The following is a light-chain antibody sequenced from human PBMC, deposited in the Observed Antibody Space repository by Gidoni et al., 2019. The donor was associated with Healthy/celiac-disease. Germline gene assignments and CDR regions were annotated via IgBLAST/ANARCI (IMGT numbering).Light chain of an antibody. CDR2: DAS. Sequence: EIVFTQSPATLSLSPGERATLSCRASQSVSSYLAWYQQKPGHAPRLLIYDASNRATGIPARFSGSGSGTDFTLTISSLEPEDFAVYYCQQRSNWPRTFGQGTKVEIK. V-gene: IGKV3-11*01. CDR3: QQRSNWPRT. J-gene: IGKJ1*01. CDR1: QSVSSY.